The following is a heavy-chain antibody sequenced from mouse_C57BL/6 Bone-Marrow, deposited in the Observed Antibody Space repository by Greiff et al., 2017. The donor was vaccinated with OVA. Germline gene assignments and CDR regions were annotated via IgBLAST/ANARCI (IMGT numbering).Heavy chain of an antibody. J-gene: IGHJ1*03. V-gene: IGHV1-55*01. CDR2: IYPGSGST. CDR3: ARRNHYYKYVSIYWYFDV. D-gene: IGHD2-14*01. CDR1: GYTFTSYW. Sequence: VQLQQPGAELVKPGASVKMSCTASGYTFTSYWITWVKQRPGQGLEWIGDIYPGSGSTNYNEKFKSKATLTVDTSSSTAYMQLSILKSEDSAVYYCARRNHYYKYVSIYWYFDVWGTATTVTVAS.